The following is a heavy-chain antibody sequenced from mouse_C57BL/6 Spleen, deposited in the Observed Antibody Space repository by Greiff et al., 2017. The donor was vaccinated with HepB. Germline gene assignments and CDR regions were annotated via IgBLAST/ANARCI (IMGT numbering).Heavy chain of an antibody. Sequence: DVQLQESEGGLVQPGSSMKLSCTASGFTFSDYYMAWVRQVPEKGLEWVANINYDGSSTYYLDSLKSRFIISRDNAKNILYLQMSSLKSEDTATYYCARDTHYYGSSYGYFDVWGTGTTVTVSS. CDR3: ARDTHYYGSSYGYFDV. V-gene: IGHV5-16*01. J-gene: IGHJ1*03. CDR1: GFTFSDYY. D-gene: IGHD1-1*01. CDR2: INYDGSST.